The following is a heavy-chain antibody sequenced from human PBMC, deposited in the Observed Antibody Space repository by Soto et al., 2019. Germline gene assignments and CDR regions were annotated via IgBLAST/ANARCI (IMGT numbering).Heavy chain of an antibody. CDR3: ARDTETLGPRANDALDI. CDR1: GYTFSAYT. J-gene: IGHJ3*02. V-gene: IGHV1-3*01. Sequence: QAQLVQSGAEMKKPGASVKVSCKATGYTFSAYTMNWVRQAPGQSLEWMGWINAGSGNTKYSQNFQGGVSITRDTSASTVYMELTGLTAEDTAVYYCARDTETLGPRANDALDIWGQGTMVTVSS. CDR2: INAGSGNT. D-gene: IGHD3-3*02.